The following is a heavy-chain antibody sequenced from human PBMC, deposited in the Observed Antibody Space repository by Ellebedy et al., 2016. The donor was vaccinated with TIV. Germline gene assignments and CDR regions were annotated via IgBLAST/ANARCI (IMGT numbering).Heavy chain of an antibody. Sequence: PGGSLRLSCVASGFTFSSYEMNRVRQAPGKGLEWVSYISSSSNIIYYADSVKGRFTISRDNAKNSLYLQMNSLRAEDTAVYYCARGGGDYYYYAMDVWGQGTTVTVSS. CDR3: ARGGGDYYYYAMDV. CDR2: ISSSSNII. J-gene: IGHJ6*02. D-gene: IGHD2-21*01. V-gene: IGHV3-48*03. CDR1: GFTFSSYE.